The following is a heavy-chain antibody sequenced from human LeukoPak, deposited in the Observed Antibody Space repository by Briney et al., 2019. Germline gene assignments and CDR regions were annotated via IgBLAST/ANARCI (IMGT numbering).Heavy chain of an antibody. CDR1: GYSISSGYY. CDR3: ARSNYGYPDY. J-gene: IGHJ4*02. Sequence: SETLSLTCAVSGYSISSGYYWGWIRQPPGKGLDWFGSIYHSGSTYYNPSLKSRFTISVDTSKNPFSLKLSSVNAEDTAVYYCARSNYGYPDYWGQGTLVTVSS. V-gene: IGHV4-38-2*01. D-gene: IGHD5-18*01. CDR2: IYHSGST.